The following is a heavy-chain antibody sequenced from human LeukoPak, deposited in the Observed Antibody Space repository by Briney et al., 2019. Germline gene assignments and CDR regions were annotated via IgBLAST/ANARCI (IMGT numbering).Heavy chain of an antibody. V-gene: IGHV4-4*07. CDR2: IHTSGST. D-gene: IGHD7-27*01. J-gene: IGHJ4*02. CDR3: AGTQHGELDY. CDR1: GGSLSSYY. Sequence: SETLSLTCTVSGGSLSSYYWIWVRQPAGKGLEWIGRIHTSGSTNYNPSLKSRVTMSLDTSKNQFSLKLTSVTAADTAVFYCAGTQHGELDYWGQGALVTVSS.